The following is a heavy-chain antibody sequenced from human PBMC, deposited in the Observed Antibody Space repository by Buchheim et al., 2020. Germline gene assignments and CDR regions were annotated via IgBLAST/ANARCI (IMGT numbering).Heavy chain of an antibody. Sequence: QVQLVQSGVEVKKPGASVKVSCKASGYTFVNYGVSWVRQAPGQGLEWMGGIIPIFGTANYAQTFQGRVTITADESTSTAYMELSSLRSEDTAVYYCAKQYCSSTSCYTGYFDYWGQGTL. CDR1: GYTFVNYG. D-gene: IGHD2-2*02. CDR2: IIPIFGTA. CDR3: AKQYCSSTSCYTGYFDY. V-gene: IGHV1-69*13. J-gene: IGHJ4*02.